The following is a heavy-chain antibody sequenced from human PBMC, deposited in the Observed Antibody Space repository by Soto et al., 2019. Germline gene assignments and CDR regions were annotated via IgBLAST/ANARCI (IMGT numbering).Heavy chain of an antibody. Sequence: QVQLQQSGPGLVKPSQTLSLTCAISGDSVSSNSAAWNWIRQSPSRGLEWLGRTYYRSKWYNDYAVSVKSRITINPDTSKNQFSLQLTSVAPEDTAVYYCARDRVHYGRTTGGMDVWGQGTTVTVSS. CDR3: ARDRVHYGRTTGGMDV. D-gene: IGHD1-1*01. J-gene: IGHJ6*02. CDR1: GDSVSSNSAA. CDR2: TYYRSKWYN. V-gene: IGHV6-1*01.